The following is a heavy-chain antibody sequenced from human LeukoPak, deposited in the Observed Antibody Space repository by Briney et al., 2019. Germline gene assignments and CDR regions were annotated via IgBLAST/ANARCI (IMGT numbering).Heavy chain of an antibody. Sequence: PSETLSLTCTFSGASVTSYFWSWIRQPPGKGLEWIAYIYYSKSINYNPSLQSRVTISVDTSKNQFSLRLDSVTAADTGVYFCARHAGATIGPSIYSYHMDVWGKGTTVTVSS. V-gene: IGHV4-59*08. J-gene: IGHJ6*03. CDR1: GASVTSYF. CDR2: IYYSKSI. CDR3: ARHAGATIGPSIYSYHMDV. D-gene: IGHD5-12*01.